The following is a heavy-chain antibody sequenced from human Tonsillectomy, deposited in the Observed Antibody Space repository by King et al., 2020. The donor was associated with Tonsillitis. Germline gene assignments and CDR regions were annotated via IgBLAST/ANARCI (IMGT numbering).Heavy chain of an antibody. CDR3: ARGDRYSGYDSPDY. CDR1: GYTFTGHY. J-gene: IGHJ4*02. V-gene: IGHV1-2*02. CDR2: THPNGGGT. D-gene: IGHD5-12*01. Sequence: QLVQSGAEVKKPGASVKVSCKASGYTFTGHYMHWVRQAPGQGLEWMGWTHPNGGGTKYAQKCQGRVTMTRDTSISTAHMELSRLRSDDTAVYYCARGDRYSGYDSPDYWGQGTLVTVSS.